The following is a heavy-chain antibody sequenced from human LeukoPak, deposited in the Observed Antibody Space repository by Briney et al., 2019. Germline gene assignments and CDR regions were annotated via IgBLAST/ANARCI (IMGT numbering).Heavy chain of an antibody. Sequence: PGGSLRLSCAASGFPFSNHAMSWVRQPPGKGLEWVSAISNGNTYYADSVRGRFTISRDNSKNTLYLQMNSLRAEDTAVYYCARDRRRIAGFGFDPWGQGTLVTVSS. D-gene: IGHD6-13*01. CDR3: ARDRRRIAGFGFDP. CDR2: ISNGNT. CDR1: GFPFSNHA. V-gene: IGHV3-23*01. J-gene: IGHJ5*02.